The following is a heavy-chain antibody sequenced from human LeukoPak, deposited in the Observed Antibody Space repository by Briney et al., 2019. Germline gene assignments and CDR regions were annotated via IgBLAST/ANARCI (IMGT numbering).Heavy chain of an antibody. V-gene: IGHV4-61*02. CDR1: GGSVNSGNYY. D-gene: IGHD2-15*01. Sequence: PSETLSLTCTVSGGSVNSGNYYWTWIRQPAGKRLEWIGRIYTSGSTNYNPSLKSRVTISIDASKNQFSLRLTSVTAADTALYFCARHKEGWSAPVVDFWGQGTLVTVSS. CDR2: IYTSGST. CDR3: ARHKEGWSAPVVDF. J-gene: IGHJ4*02.